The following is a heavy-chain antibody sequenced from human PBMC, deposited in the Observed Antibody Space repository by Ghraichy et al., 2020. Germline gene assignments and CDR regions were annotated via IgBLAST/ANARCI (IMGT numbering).Heavy chain of an antibody. V-gene: IGHV1-24*01. Sequence: ASVKVSCKVSGYILSELSMHWVRQAPGKGLEWMGGFDPEDGETIYAEKFQGRVTMTEDTSTDTAYMELSSLRSEDTAMYYCATSNILTGHYKSKSHDFWGLGTLVTVSS. J-gene: IGHJ4*02. CDR2: FDPEDGET. CDR3: ATSNILTGHYKSKSHDF. D-gene: IGHD3-9*01. CDR1: GYILSELS.